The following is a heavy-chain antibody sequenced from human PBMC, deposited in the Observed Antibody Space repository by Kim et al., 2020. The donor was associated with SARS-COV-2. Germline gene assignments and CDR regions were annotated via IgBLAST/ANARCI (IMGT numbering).Heavy chain of an antibody. CDR3: AREFRTPYYYYGMDV. V-gene: IGHV1-18*01. Sequence: ASVKVSCKASGYTFTSYGISWVRQAPGQGLEWMGWISAYNGNTNYAQKLQGRVTMTTDTSTSTAYMELRSLRSDDTAVYYCAREFRTPYYYYGMDVWGQGTTVTVSS. CDR2: ISAYNGNT. CDR1: GYTFTSYG. J-gene: IGHJ6*02.